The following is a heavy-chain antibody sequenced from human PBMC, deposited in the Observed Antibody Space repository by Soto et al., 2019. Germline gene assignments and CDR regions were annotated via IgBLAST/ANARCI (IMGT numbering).Heavy chain of an antibody. J-gene: IGHJ6*03. Sequence: SETLSLTCTVSGGSISSYYWSWIRQPPGKGLEWIGYIYYSGSTNYNPSLKSRVTISVDTSKNQFSLKLSSVTAADTAVYYCARTYSSSYVDYYYMDVWGKGTTVTVSS. D-gene: IGHD6-6*01. CDR3: ARTYSSSYVDYYYMDV. CDR2: IYYSGST. V-gene: IGHV4-59*01. CDR1: GGSISSYY.